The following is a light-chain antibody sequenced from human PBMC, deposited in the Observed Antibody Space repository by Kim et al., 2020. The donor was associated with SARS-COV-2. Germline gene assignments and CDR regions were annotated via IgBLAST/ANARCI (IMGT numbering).Light chain of an antibody. CDR2: KAS. CDR3: QQYNSYWT. V-gene: IGKV1-5*03. CDR1: QSISSW. J-gene: IGKJ1*01. Sequence: SASVGDRVTITGRASQSISSWLAWDQQKPGKAPKLLIYKASSLESGVPSRFSGGGSGTEFTLTISSLQPDDFATYYCQQYNSYWTFGQGTKVEIK.